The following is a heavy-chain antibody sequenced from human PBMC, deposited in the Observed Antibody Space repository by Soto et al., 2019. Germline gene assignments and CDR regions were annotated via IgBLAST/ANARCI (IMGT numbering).Heavy chain of an antibody. CDR1: GGSISSYY. CDR3: AREGGAAAAGYGMDV. Sequence: SETLSLTCTVSGGSISSYYWSWIRQPPGKGLEWIGSIYNSGSTKYNPSLKRRVTISVDTSKNQFSLKLSSVTAADTAVFYCAREGGAAAAGYGMDVWGQGTTVTVSS. J-gene: IGHJ6*02. V-gene: IGHV4-59*01. D-gene: IGHD6-13*01. CDR2: IYNSGST.